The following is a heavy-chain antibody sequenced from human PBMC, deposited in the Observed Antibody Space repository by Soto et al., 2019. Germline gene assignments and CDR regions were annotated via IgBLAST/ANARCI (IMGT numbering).Heavy chain of an antibody. D-gene: IGHD2-15*01. Sequence: SVKVSCRASGGTFSSYTISWVRQAPGQGLEWMGRIIPILGIANYAQKFQGRVTITADKSTSTAYMELSSLRSEDTAVYYCARGRYCSGGSCAADLDYWGQGTLVTVSS. CDR2: IIPILGIA. J-gene: IGHJ4*02. CDR3: ARGRYCSGGSCAADLDY. V-gene: IGHV1-69*02. CDR1: GGTFSSYT.